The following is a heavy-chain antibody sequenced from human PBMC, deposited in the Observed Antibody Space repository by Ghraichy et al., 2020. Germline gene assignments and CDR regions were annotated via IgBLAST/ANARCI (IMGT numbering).Heavy chain of an antibody. D-gene: IGHD2-15*01. J-gene: IGHJ4*02. CDR2: INHSGST. Sequence: SETLSLTCAVYGGSFSGYYWSWIRQPPGKGLEWIGEINHSGSTYYNPSLKGRVTILVDTPKNQFSLKLSSVTAADTAVYYCARIGLPLEYWGQGTLVTVSS. CDR1: GGSFSGYY. CDR3: ARIGLPLEY. V-gene: IGHV4-34*01.